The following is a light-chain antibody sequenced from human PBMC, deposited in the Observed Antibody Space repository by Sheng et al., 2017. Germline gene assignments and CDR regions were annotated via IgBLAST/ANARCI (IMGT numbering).Light chain of an antibody. J-gene: IGKJ1*01. CDR2: KAS. CDR1: QNINRW. Sequence: DIQMTQSPSTLSASVGDRVTITCRASQNINRWLAWYQQKPGRAPKLLMYKASSLQSEVPSRFSGSGSGTEFTLTISSLQPDDFATYYCQQYNSYWTFGQGTKVEIK. CDR3: QQYNSYWT. V-gene: IGKV1-5*03.